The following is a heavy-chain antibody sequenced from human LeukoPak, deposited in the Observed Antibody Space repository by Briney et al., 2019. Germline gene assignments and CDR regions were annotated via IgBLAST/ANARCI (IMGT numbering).Heavy chain of an antibody. Sequence: SETLSLTCAVYGGSFSGYYWSWIRQPPGKGLEWIGEINHSGSTNYNPSLKSRVTISVDTSKNQFSLKLGSVTAADTAVYYCARGRSRDFWSGYYTPKQFYFDYWGQRTLVTVSS. V-gene: IGHV4-34*01. CDR2: INHSGST. D-gene: IGHD3-3*01. CDR3: ARGRSRDFWSGYYTPKQFYFDY. CDR1: GGSFSGYY. J-gene: IGHJ4*02.